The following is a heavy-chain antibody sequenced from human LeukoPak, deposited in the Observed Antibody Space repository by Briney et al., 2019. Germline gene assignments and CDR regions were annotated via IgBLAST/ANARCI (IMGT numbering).Heavy chain of an antibody. V-gene: IGHV3-9*01. CDR3: AKFRGYSSSFDAFDI. J-gene: IGHJ3*02. CDR2: ISWNSGSI. D-gene: IGHD6-6*01. CDR1: GFTFDDYA. Sequence: GGSLRLSCAASGFTFDDYAMHWVRQAPGKGLEWVSGISWNSGSIGYADSVKGRFTISRDNVKNSLYLQMNSLRAEDTALYYCAKFRGYSSSFDAFDIWGQGTMVTVSS.